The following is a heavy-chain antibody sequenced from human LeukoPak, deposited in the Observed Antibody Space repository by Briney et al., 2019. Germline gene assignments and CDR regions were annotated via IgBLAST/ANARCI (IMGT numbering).Heavy chain of an antibody. CDR3: AREDGNFHDAFDI. J-gene: IGHJ3*02. D-gene: IGHD1-7*01. CDR2: ISNDGRNK. CDR1: GFTFSSYS. Sequence: PGRSLRLSCAAPGFTFSSYSMHWVRQAPGKGLEWVALISNDGRNKYYADSVKGRFTISRDNSKNTLYLQMDSLRTEDTAVHYCAREDGNFHDAFDIWGQGTMVTVSS. V-gene: IGHV3-30*04.